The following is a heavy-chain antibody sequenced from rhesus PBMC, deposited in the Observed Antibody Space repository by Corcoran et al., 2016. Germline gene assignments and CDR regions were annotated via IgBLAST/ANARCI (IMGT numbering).Heavy chain of an antibody. CDR2: IYGSGRST. J-gene: IGHJ4*01. CDR3: AKTGSGYSGSWNLFDY. D-gene: IGHD6-25*01. CDR1: GGSISSSY. Sequence: QLQLQESGPGLVKPSETLSVTCAVSGGSISSSYWSWIRQAPGKGLEWIGYIYGSGRSTNYNPSLKSRVTLSVDTSKNQLSLKLSSVTTADTAVYYCAKTGSGYSGSWNLFDYWGQGVLVTVSS. V-gene: IGHV4-169*01.